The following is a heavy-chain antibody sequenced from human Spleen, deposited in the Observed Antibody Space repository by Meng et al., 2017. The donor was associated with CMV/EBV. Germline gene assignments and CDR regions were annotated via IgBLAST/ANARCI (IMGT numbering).Heavy chain of an antibody. CDR1: EFTFSTYA. CDR2: ISYDGSNK. CDR3: AKGGMSRLYWHFAL. D-gene: IGHD3-16*01. V-gene: IGHV3-30*04. J-gene: IGHJ2*01. Sequence: GESLKISCAASEFTFSTYAIHWVRQAPGKGLEWVAFISYDGSNKYYADSVRGRFTISRDNSKNTLYLQMNSLRAEDTAVYYCAKGGMSRLYWHFALWGRGTLVTVSS.